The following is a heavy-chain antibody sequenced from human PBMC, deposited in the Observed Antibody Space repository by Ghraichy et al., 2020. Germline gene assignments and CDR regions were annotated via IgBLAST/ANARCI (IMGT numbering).Heavy chain of an antibody. CDR3: AGVALTGNGGRGWFDL. V-gene: IGHV4-39*01. CDR1: GGSISSNSYC. J-gene: IGHJ5*01. CDR2: FYSTGSA. Sequence: SETLSLVCTVSGGSISSNSYCWAWIRQPPGKGLEWLGSFYSTGSAFYNPSLKGRVTMSGDTSKNQFSMNLNSVSAADAAVYTCAGVALTGNGGRGWFDLWGQGTLVTVSS. D-gene: IGHD1-14*01.